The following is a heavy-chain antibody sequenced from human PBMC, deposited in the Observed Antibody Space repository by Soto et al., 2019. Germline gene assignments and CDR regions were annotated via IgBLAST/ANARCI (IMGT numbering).Heavy chain of an antibody. J-gene: IGHJ4*02. CDR2: ISFDGSNK. D-gene: IGHD1-26*01. CDR3: ARVDWAVGATSPSGFDY. CDR1: GFTFSSYA. V-gene: IGHV3-30-3*01. Sequence: QVQLVESGGGVVQPGRSLRLSCEVSGFTFSSYAMHWVRQAPGKGLERVAVISFDGSNKYYADSVKGGITVSRDNSKNTLYLQMNSLRAEDTAVYYCARVDWAVGATSPSGFDYWGQGTLVTVSS.